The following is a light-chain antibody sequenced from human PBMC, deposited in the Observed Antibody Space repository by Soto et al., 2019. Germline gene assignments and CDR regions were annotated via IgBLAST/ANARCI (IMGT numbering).Light chain of an antibody. CDR3: QQLNSYPRT. CDR1: LGISSY. CDR2: AAS. V-gene: IGKV1-9*01. J-gene: IGKJ4*01. Sequence: DIQLTQSPSFLSASVGDRVTITCRASLGISSYLAWYQQKPGKAPKLLIYAASTLQSGVPSKFSGSGSGTEFTLTITNLQPEDFATYYCQQLNSYPRTFGGGTKVDIK.